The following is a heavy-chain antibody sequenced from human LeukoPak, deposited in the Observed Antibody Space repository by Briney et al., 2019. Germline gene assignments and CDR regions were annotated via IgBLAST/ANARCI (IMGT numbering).Heavy chain of an antibody. CDR1: GFTFSSYS. CDR2: ISSSSTYI. V-gene: IGHV3-21*01. D-gene: IGHD3-10*02. Sequence: PGGSLRLSCAASGFTFSSYSMNWVRQAPGKGLEWVSPISSSSTYIYYADSVKGRFTISRDNAKNSLYLQMNSLRAEDTAVYYCAELGITMIGGVWGKGTTVTISS. J-gene: IGHJ6*04. CDR3: AELGITMIGGV.